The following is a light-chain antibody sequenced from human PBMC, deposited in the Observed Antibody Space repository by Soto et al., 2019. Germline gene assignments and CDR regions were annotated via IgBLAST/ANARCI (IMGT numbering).Light chain of an antibody. CDR2: GAS. CDR3: QQYADSPLT. Sequence: EIVLTQSPGSLSVSPGERATLSCRASQSVGRNYLAWYQQKPGQAPRLLIYGASSRATGIPDRFSGSVSGTDFTLTISRLEPEDFAVYYCQQYADSPLTFGGGNKVETK. V-gene: IGKV3-20*01. CDR1: QSVGRNY. J-gene: IGKJ4*01.